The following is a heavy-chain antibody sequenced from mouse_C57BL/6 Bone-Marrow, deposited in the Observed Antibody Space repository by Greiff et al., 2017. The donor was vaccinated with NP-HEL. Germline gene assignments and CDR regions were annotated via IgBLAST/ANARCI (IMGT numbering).Heavy chain of an antibody. CDR2: ISSGGSYT. Sequence: VQLKESGGDLVKPGGSLKLSCAASGFTFSSYGMSWVRQTPDKRLEWVATISSGGSYTYYPDSVKGRITISRDNAKNTLYLQMSRLKSEDTAMYYCARRDYYCLFDYWGQGTRITVTS. CDR1: GFTFSSYG. D-gene: IGHD1-1*01. CDR3: ARRDYYCLFDY. J-gene: IGHJ2*03. V-gene: IGHV5-6*01.